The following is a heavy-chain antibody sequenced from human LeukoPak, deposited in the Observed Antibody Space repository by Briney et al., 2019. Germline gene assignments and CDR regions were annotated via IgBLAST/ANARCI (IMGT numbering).Heavy chain of an antibody. CDR3: ARAHYDYVWGSYRSYYYYMDV. Sequence: ASVKVSCKASGYTFTAYYMHWVRQAPGQGLEWMGWITPDSGTDYAQKFQGRVTMTRDTSISTAYMELSRLRSDDTAVYYCARAHYDYVWGSYRSYYYYMDVWGKGTTVTISS. CDR1: GYTFTAYY. J-gene: IGHJ6*03. CDR2: ITPDSGT. D-gene: IGHD3-16*02. V-gene: IGHV1-2*02.